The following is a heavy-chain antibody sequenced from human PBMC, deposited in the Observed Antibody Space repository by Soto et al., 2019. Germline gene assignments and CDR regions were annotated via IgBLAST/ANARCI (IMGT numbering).Heavy chain of an antibody. CDR2: ISYDGSNK. J-gene: IGHJ4*02. D-gene: IGHD3-22*01. Sequence: QVQLVESGGGVVQPGRSLRLSCAASGFTFSSYGMHWVRQAPGKGLEWVAVISYDGSNKYYADSVKGRFTISRDKSKNTVYLRTTSLRAEDTAVYCCAKTPSDRVIRWWPLPDGDYFDYWGQGTLVTVSS. V-gene: IGHV3-30*18. CDR1: GFTFSSYG. CDR3: AKTPSDRVIRWWPLPDGDYFDY.